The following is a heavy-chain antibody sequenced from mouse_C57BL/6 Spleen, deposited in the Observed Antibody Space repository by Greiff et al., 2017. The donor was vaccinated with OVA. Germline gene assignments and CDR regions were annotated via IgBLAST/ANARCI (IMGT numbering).Heavy chain of an antibody. CDR2: IYPGSGNT. D-gene: IGHD1-1*01. Sequence: VQLQQSGAELVRPGASVKLSCKASGYTFTDYYINWVKQRPGQGLEWIARIYPGSGNTYYNEKFKGKATLTAEKSSSTAYMQLSSLTSEDSAVYFCARSGRLYAMDYWGQGTSVTVSS. J-gene: IGHJ4*01. CDR3: ARSGRLYAMDY. V-gene: IGHV1-76*01. CDR1: GYTFTDYY.